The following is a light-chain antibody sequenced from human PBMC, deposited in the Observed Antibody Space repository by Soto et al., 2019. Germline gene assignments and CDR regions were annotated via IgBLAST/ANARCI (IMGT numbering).Light chain of an antibody. J-gene: IGLJ2*01. CDR3: SSYTRRNTLA. CDR1: SSDVGGYNF. V-gene: IGLV2-14*01. Sequence: QSALTQPASVSGSPGQSITISCTGTSSDVGGYNFVSWYQQHPGKAPKLIIYEVTDRPSGVSNRFSGSKSGSTAPLTISGLQAEDEADYYCSSYTRRNTLAFGGGTKLTVL. CDR2: EVT.